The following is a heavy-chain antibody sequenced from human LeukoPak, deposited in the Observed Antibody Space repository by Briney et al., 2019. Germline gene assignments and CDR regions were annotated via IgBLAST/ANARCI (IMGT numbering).Heavy chain of an antibody. CDR3: ARRDIGAAYSSLGYYYMDV. V-gene: IGHV4-38-2*01. CDR2: IYHSGST. D-gene: IGHD2-15*01. CDR1: GYSISSGYY. Sequence: PSETLSLTCAVSGYSISSGYYWGWIRQPPGKGLEWIGSIYHSGSTYYNPSLKSRVTISVDTSKNQFSLKLSSVTAADMAVYYCARRDIGAAYSSLGYYYMDVWGKGTTVTVSS. J-gene: IGHJ6*03.